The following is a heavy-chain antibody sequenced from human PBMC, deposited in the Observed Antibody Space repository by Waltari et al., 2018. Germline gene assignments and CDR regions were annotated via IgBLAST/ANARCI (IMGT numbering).Heavy chain of an antibody. CDR2: MNRNTGDT. CDR3: ARGRDVYAGFDYNWFDP. J-gene: IGHJ5*02. CDR1: RYSSPTSQ. V-gene: IGHV1-8*02. Sequence: QVQPPQSGAEVQQPESSVKVTRQASRYSSPTSQIHRLRQASGQGLEWRGWMNRNTGDTGFAQRFQGRVTMTRDTSFNTAYMELSTLTSEDTALYYCARGRDVYAGFDYNWFDPWGPGTLVTVSS. D-gene: IGHD5-12*01.